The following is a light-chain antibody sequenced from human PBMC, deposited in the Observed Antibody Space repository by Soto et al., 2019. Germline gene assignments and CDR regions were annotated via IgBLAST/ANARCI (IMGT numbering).Light chain of an antibody. CDR2: DAS. Sequence: EIQMTQCPSTLSASVGDRVTITCRASQSVXSWFVWYQQKPGRAPQFRXDDASSLARGGPSRFSGSGSGTEFTLTISNLQPYYFATYYCQHYKSDSEAFGQGTKVDIK. J-gene: IGKJ1*01. CDR1: QSVXSW. CDR3: QHYKSDSEA. V-gene: IGKV1-5*01.